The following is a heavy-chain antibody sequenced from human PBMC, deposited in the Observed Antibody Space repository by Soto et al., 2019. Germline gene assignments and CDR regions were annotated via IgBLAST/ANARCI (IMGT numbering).Heavy chain of an antibody. CDR1: GGSISSYY. J-gene: IGHJ5*02. Sequence: SETLSLTCTVSGGSISSYYWSWIRQPPGKGLEWIGYIYYSGSTNYNPSLKSRVTISVGTSKNQFSLKLSSVTAADTAVYYCAREYYYDSSGYTPNWFDPWGQGTLVTVSS. V-gene: IGHV4-59*01. CDR3: AREYYYDSSGYTPNWFDP. CDR2: IYYSGST. D-gene: IGHD3-22*01.